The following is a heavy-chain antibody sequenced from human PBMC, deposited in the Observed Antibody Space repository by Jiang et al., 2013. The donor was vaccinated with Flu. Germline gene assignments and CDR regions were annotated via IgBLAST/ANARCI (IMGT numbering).Heavy chain of an antibody. V-gene: IGHV1-69*04. Sequence: SGAEVKKPGSSVKVSCKASGGTFSSYTISWVRQAPGQGLEWMGRIIPILGIANYAQKFQGRVTITADKSTSTAYMELSSLRSEDTAVYYCARDLQEASYYYYYYGMDVWGQGTTVTVSS. J-gene: IGHJ6*02. CDR2: IIPILGIA. CDR3: ARDLQEASYYYYYYGMDV. CDR1: GGTFSSYT.